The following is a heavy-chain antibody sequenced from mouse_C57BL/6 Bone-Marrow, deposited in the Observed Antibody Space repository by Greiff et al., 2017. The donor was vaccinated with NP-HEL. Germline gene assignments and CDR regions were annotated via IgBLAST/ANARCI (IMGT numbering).Heavy chain of an antibody. Sequence: QLKESGPGLVKPSQSLFLTCSITGFPITSGYYWIWIRQSPGKPLEWMGYITHSGETFYNPSLQSPISITRETSKNQFFLQLNSVTTEDTAMYYGAGDYDGYWYFDVWGTGTTVTVSS. CDR2: ITHSGET. V-gene: IGHV12-3*01. J-gene: IGHJ1*03. CDR1: GFPITSGYY. CDR3: AGDYDGYWYFDV. D-gene: IGHD2-3*01.